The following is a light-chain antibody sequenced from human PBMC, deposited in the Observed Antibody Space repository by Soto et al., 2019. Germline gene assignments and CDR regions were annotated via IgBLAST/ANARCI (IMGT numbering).Light chain of an antibody. Sequence: EIVLTQSPGTLSSSPGERVILSCRASQRLSTTFLAWYQHKPGQAPRVLIYGASSKAPGIQDRFSGSGSGTDVTLTISRLEAEDFAVYYCHHYGRSPWTFGPGTKVDIK. CDR2: GAS. CDR1: QRLSTTF. V-gene: IGKV3-20*01. CDR3: HHYGRSPWT. J-gene: IGKJ1*01.